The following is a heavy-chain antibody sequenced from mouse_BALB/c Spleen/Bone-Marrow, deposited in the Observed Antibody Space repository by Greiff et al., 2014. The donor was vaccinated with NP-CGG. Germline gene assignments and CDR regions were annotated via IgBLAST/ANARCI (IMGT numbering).Heavy chain of an antibody. V-gene: IGHV2-9*02. Sequence: VQLQQSGPGLVAPSQRLSITCTVSGFSLTSYGVHWVRQPPGKGLEWLGVIWAGGSTNYNSALMSRLSISKYNSKSQVFLKMNSLQTDDAAMYYCARVYPWYFDVWGAGTSVTVSS. CDR2: IWAGGST. CDR1: GFSLTSYG. CDR3: ARVYPWYFDV. D-gene: IGHD2-3*01. J-gene: IGHJ1*01.